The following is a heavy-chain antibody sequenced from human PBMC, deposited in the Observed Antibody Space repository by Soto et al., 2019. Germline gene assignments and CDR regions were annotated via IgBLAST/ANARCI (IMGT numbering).Heavy chain of an antibody. V-gene: IGHV4-31*03. CDR1: GGSLSVGDYS. Sequence: SETLSLTCNVSGGSLSVGDYSWSWIRQHPGKGLEWIGYIFYSGSAYYNPSLESRVTISVDTSKNQFSLNLGSVTAADTAMYYCARDKFRGSIDNWGQGTQVTVSS. J-gene: IGHJ4*02. CDR3: ARDKFRGSIDN. CDR2: IFYSGSA. D-gene: IGHD2-21*01.